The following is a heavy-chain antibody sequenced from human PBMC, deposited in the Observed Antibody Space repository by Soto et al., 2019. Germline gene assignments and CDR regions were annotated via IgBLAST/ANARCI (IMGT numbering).Heavy chain of an antibody. CDR1: GGSISSGGYY. V-gene: IGHV4-31*03. CDR3: AGLRYCSGGSCSYYYYGTDV. CDR2: IYYSGST. J-gene: IGHJ6*02. D-gene: IGHD2-15*01. Sequence: SETLSLTCTVSGGSISSGGYYWSWIRQHPGEGLEWIGYIYYSGSTYYNPSLKSRVTISVDTSKNQFSLKLSSVTAADTAVYYCAGLRYCSGGSCSYYYYGTDVWGQGTTVTVSS.